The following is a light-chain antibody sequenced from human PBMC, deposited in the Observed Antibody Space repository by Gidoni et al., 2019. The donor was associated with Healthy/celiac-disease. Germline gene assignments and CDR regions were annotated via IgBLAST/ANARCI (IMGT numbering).Light chain of an antibody. V-gene: IGKV3-15*01. CDR3: QQYNNWPPWT. CDR1: QSVSSN. J-gene: IGKJ1*01. CDR2: GAS. Sequence: IFMTQSPATLSASPGERATLSCRASQSVSSNLAWYQQKSGQAPRLLIYGASTRATGIPARFSGSGSGTEFTLTISSLQSEDFAVYYCQQYNNWPPWTFGQGTKVEIK.